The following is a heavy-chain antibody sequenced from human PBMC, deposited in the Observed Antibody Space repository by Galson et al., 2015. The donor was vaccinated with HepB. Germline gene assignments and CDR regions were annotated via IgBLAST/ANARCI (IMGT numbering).Heavy chain of an antibody. CDR1: GFTFSSYA. Sequence: SLRLSCAASGFTFSSYAMSWVRQAPGKGLEWVSAISGSGGSTYYADSVKGRFTISRDNSKNTLYLQMSSLRAEDTAVYYCAKTYGSGSYQPFDYWGQGTLVTVSS. D-gene: IGHD3-10*01. CDR2: ISGSGGST. CDR3: AKTYGSGSYQPFDY. V-gene: IGHV3-23*01. J-gene: IGHJ4*02.